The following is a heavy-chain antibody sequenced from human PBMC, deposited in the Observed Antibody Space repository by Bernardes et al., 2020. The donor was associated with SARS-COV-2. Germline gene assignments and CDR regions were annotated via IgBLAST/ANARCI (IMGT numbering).Heavy chain of an antibody. J-gene: IGHJ3*02. Sequence: GGSLRLSCAASGFTFSDYYMSWIRQAPGKGLEWVSYISSSGSTIYYADSVKGRFTISRDNAKNSLYLQMNSLRAEDTAVYYCARNRIAEVHDAFDIWGQGTMVTVSS. CDR3: ARNRIAEVHDAFDI. CDR2: ISSSGSTI. V-gene: IGHV3-11*01. CDR1: GFTFSDYY. D-gene: IGHD6-13*01.